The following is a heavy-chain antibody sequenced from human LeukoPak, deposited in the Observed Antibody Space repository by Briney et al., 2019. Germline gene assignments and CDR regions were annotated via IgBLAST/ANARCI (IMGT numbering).Heavy chain of an antibody. D-gene: IGHD3-10*01. V-gene: IGHV3-23*01. CDR1: GFTFSTYA. CDR2: ISDSGGKT. CDR3: AARAGGFRHFDY. J-gene: IGHJ4*02. Sequence: GGSLRLSCAASGFTFSTYAMSWVRQAPGKGLEWVSGISDSGGKTDYVDSVKGRFTVSRDDSKNTVYLQMNSLRAEDTAVYYCAARAGGFRHFDYWGQGTLVTVSS.